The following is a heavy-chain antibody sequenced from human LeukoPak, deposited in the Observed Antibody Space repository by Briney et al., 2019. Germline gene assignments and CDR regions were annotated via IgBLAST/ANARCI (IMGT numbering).Heavy chain of an antibody. CDR3: ARDLHPRLTGYFDY. J-gene: IGHJ4*02. CDR1: GFTFSGHW. V-gene: IGHV3-74*01. D-gene: IGHD3-16*01. CDR2: TNSDGSSR. Sequence: GGSLRLSCAVSGFTFSGHWMFWVRQAPGKGLEWVSSTNSDGSSRGYTDSVKGRFTVSRDNAKNTLYLQMNSLRGEDTAVYYCARDLHPRLTGYFDYWGQGTVVTVSS.